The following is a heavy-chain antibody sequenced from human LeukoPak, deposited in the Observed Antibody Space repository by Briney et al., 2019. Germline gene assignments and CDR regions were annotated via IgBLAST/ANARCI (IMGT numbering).Heavy chain of an antibody. CDR2: VSGGGSSA. CDR3: AKRGSGWYLDY. J-gene: IGHJ4*02. D-gene: IGHD6-19*01. CDR1: GFTFSNYG. Sequence: GGSLRLSCAASGFTFSNYGMTWVRQAPGKGLEWVSVVSGGGSSAYYADSVKGRFIISRDNSENTLYLQMNSLRAEDTAIYYCAKRGSGWYLDYWGQGTLVTVSS. V-gene: IGHV3-23*01.